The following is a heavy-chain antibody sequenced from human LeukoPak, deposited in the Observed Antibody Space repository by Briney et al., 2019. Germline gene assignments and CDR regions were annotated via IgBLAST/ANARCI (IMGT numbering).Heavy chain of an antibody. Sequence: GGSLKLSCAASGFTFSGSAMHWVRQASGKGLEWVGRIRSKANSYATAYAASVKGRFTISRDDSKNTAYLQMNSLKTEDTAVYYCARHGGSYVDYWGQGTLVTVSS. J-gene: IGHJ4*02. V-gene: IGHV3-73*01. CDR1: GFTFSGSA. CDR3: ARHGGSYVDY. D-gene: IGHD1-26*01. CDR2: IRSKANSYAT.